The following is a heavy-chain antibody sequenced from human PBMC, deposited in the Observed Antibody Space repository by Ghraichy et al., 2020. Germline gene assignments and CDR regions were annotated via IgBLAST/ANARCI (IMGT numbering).Heavy chain of an antibody. CDR2: ISWDGGST. Sequence: GALRLSCAASGFTFDDYTMHWVRQAPGKGLEWVSLISWDGGSTYYADSVKGRFTISRDNSKNSLYLQMNSLRTEDTALYYCAKDLGYCSSTSCYYYYYGMDVWGQGTTVTVSS. CDR3: AKDLGYCSSTSCYYYYYGMDV. CDR1: GFTFDDYT. D-gene: IGHD2-2*01. J-gene: IGHJ6*02. V-gene: IGHV3-43*01.